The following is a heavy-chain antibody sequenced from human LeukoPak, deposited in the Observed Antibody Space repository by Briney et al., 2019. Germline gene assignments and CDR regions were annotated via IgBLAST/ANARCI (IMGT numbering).Heavy chain of an antibody. CDR3: ARGFCSGGSCYLFDS. V-gene: IGHV4-4*07. CDR1: GASVSDFC. D-gene: IGHD2-15*01. CDR2: IYSSGST. Sequence: SETLSLTCTVSGASVSDFCWSWIRQPAGKGLEWIGRIYSSGSTNYNPSLKSRVTMSVDTSKSQVSLKLNSVTAADTAVYYCARGFCSGGSCYLFDSWGQGTLVTVSS. J-gene: IGHJ4*02.